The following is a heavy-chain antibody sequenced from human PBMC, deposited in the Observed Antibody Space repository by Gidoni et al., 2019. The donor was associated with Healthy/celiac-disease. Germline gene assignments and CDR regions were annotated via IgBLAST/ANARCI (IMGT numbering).Heavy chain of an antibody. V-gene: IGHV1-46*01. J-gene: IGHJ4*02. CDR3: ARADPLYVGERRSSFDY. CDR2: INPSGGST. CDR1: GYTFTSYY. Sequence: QVQLVQSGAEVTKPGASVKVSCKASGYTFTSYYMQWVRKAPGQGLEWMGIINPSGGSTSYAQKFQGSVTMTRETATSTVSMELSSLRSEDTAVYYCARADPLYVGERRSSFDYWGQGTLVTVSS. D-gene: IGHD1-1*01.